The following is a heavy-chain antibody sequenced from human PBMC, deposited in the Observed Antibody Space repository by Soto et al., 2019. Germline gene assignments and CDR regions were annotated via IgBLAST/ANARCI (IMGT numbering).Heavy chain of an antibody. Sequence: GASVKVSCKASGYTFTSYDINWVRHATGQGLEWMGWMNPNSGNTGYAQKFQGRVTMTRNTSISTAYMELSSLRSEDTAVYYCARFPDSDWLLDRSRYFDYWGQGALVTVSS. J-gene: IGHJ4*02. CDR1: GYTFTSYD. CDR3: ARFPDSDWLLDRSRYFDY. V-gene: IGHV1-8*01. D-gene: IGHD3-9*01. CDR2: MNPNSGNT.